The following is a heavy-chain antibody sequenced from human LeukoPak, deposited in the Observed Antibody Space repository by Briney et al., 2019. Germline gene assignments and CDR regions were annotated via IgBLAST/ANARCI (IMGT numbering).Heavy chain of an antibody. CDR3: AKDLRYYDSSGYLDY. J-gene: IGHJ4*02. CDR1: GFTFSSYG. V-gene: IGHV3-30*18. Sequence: GGSLRLSCAASGFTFSSYGMHWVRQAPGKGLEWVAVISYDGSNKYYADSVKGRFTISRDNSKNTLYLQMNSLRAEDTAVYYCAKDLRYYDSSGYLDYWGREPWSPSPQ. D-gene: IGHD3-22*01. CDR2: ISYDGSNK.